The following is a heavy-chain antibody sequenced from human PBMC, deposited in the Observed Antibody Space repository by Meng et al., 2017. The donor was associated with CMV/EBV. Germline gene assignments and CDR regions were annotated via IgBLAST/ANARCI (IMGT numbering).Heavy chain of an antibody. J-gene: IGHJ6*02. CDR3: AREGAGTIYGMDV. CDR2: ISYDGSNK. V-gene: IGHV3-30*04. CDR1: GFTFSSYV. D-gene: IGHD1-1*01. Sequence: GGSLRLSCAASGFTFSSYVMHWVRQAPGKGLEWVAVISYDGSNKYYADSVKGRFTISRDNSKNTLYLQMNSLRAEDTAVYYCAREGAGTIYGMDVWGQGTTVTVSS.